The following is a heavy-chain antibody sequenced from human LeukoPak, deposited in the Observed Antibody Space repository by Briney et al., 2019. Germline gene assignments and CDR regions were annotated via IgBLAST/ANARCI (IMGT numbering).Heavy chain of an antibody. CDR2: IYPGDSDT. CDR3: AKHESGTNWFDP. CDR1: GYNFISYW. J-gene: IGHJ5*02. V-gene: IGHV5-51*01. D-gene: IGHD2-21*01. Sequence: GESLKISCKGSGYNFISYWIAWVRQMPGKGLECMGIIYPGDSDTRYSPFFEGQVTISVDKSISTAYLQWSSLQASDTAIYYCAKHESGTNWFDPWGQGTLVTVSS.